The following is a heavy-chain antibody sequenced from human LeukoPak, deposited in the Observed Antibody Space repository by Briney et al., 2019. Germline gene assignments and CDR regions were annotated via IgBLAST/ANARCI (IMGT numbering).Heavy chain of an antibody. CDR2: ISAYNGNT. D-gene: IGHD3-22*01. CDR3: ARDQYYYDSSGCLC. J-gene: IGHJ4*02. V-gene: IGHV1-18*01. Sequence: ASVKVSCKASGYTFTSYGISWVRQAPGQGLEWMGWISAYNGNTNYAQKLQGRVTMTTDTSTSTAYMELRSLRSDDTAVYYCARDQYYYDSSGCLCWGQGTLVTVSS. CDR1: GYTFTSYG.